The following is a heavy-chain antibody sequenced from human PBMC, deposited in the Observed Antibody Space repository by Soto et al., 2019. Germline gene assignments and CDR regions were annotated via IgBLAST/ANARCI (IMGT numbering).Heavy chain of an antibody. CDR2: IYPGDSDT. CDR3: ARQAYCSSTSCPKYNWFDP. CDR1: GYSFTSYW. Sequence: VESLKISCKGSGYSFTSYWIGWVRQMPVKGLEWMGIIYPGDSDTRYSPSFQGQVTISADKSISTAYLQWSSLKASDTAMYYCARQAYCSSTSCPKYNWFDPWGQGTLVTSPQ. D-gene: IGHD2-2*01. V-gene: IGHV5-51*01. J-gene: IGHJ5*02.